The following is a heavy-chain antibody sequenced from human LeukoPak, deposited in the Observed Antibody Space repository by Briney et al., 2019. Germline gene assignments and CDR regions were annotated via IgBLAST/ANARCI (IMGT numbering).Heavy chain of an antibody. CDR2: IYSGGST. Sequence: QSGGSLRLSCAASGFTVSSNYMSWVRQAPGKGLEWVSVIYSGGSTYYADSVKGRFTIPRDNSKNTLYLQMNSLRAEDTAVYYCARTLWGAFGVVITTRYYGMDVWGQGTTVTVSS. D-gene: IGHD3-3*01. V-gene: IGHV3-53*01. CDR3: ARTLWGAFGVVITTRYYGMDV. CDR1: GFTVSSNY. J-gene: IGHJ6*02.